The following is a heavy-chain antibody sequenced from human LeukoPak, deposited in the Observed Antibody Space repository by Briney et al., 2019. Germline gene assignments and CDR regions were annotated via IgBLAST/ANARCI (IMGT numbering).Heavy chain of an antibody. CDR1: GFTFSSYT. Sequence: GGSLRLSCAASGFTFSSYTMNWARQAPGKGLEWVSSISSSSSYIFYADSVKGRFTISRDKAKNSLYLQMNSLRAEDTAVYYCARDYYKNFDYWGQGTLVTVSS. J-gene: IGHJ4*02. CDR2: ISSSSSYI. D-gene: IGHD3-22*01. V-gene: IGHV3-21*01. CDR3: ARDYYKNFDY.